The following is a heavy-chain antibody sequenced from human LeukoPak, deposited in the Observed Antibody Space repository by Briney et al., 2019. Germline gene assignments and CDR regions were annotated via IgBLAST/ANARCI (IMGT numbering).Heavy chain of an antibody. D-gene: IGHD2-2*02. V-gene: IGHV3-48*01. Sequence: GGSLRLSCAASGFTFSRYSMNWIRQAPGKGLEWVSYITSNSGTIYYGDSVKGRFTISRDNAKNSLYPQMNSLRAEDTAVYYCARRLPAAIWWYYFDYWGQGTLVTVSS. CDR1: GFTFSRYS. J-gene: IGHJ4*02. CDR2: ITSNSGTI. CDR3: ARRLPAAIWWYYFDY.